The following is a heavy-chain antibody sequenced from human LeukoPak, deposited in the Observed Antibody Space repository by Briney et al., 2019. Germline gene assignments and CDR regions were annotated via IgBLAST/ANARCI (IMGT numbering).Heavy chain of an antibody. CDR3: ARQLWSGYYFDY. V-gene: IGHV1-69*13. D-gene: IGHD3-3*01. J-gene: IGHJ4*02. CDR2: IIPIFGTA. CDR1: GGTFSNYA. Sequence: ASVKVSCKASGGTFSNYAISWVRQAPGQGLEWMGGIIPIFGTANYAQKFQGRVTITADESTSTAYMELSSLRSEDTAVYYCARQLWSGYYFDYWGQGTLVTVSS.